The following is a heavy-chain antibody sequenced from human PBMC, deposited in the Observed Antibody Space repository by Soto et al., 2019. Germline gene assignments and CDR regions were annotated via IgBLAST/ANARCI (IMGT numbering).Heavy chain of an antibody. CDR3: AILPLLPYSSSWYDP. CDR2: IYPGDSDT. J-gene: IGHJ5*02. Sequence: GESLKISFKGSGYSFTSYWIGWVRQMPGKGLEWMGIIYPGDSDTRYSPSFQGQVTISADKSISTAYLQWSSLKASDTAMYYCAILPLLPYSSSWYDPWGQGTLVTVSS. D-gene: IGHD6-13*01. CDR1: GYSFTSYW. V-gene: IGHV5-51*01.